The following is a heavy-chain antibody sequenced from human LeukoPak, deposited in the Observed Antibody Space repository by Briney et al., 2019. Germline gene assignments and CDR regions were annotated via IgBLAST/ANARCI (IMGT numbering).Heavy chain of an antibody. CDR1: GGSISSYY. CDR2: IYYSGST. CDR3: ARVRVGGGSYWRGLDYYYGMDV. J-gene: IGHJ6*02. D-gene: IGHD1-26*01. V-gene: IGHV4-59*01. Sequence: SETLSLTCTVSGGSISSYYWSWIRQPPGKGLEWIGYIYYSGSTNYNPSLKSRVTISVDTSKNQFSLKLSSVTAADTAVYYWARVRVGGGSYWRGLDYYYGMDVWGQGTTVTVSS.